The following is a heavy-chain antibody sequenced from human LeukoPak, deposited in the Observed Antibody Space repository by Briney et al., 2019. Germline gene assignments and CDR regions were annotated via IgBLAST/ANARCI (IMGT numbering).Heavy chain of an antibody. D-gene: IGHD3-22*01. CDR3: ARGRGSSGYYYAFDY. CDR1: GFSLRSYS. J-gene: IGHJ4*02. Sequence: GGSLRLSCAASGFSLRSYSMNWVRQAPGKGLEWVSYIGRTGAIFYADSVKGRFTISRDNAKNSLYLQMNSLRAEDTAVYYCARGRGSSGYYYAFDYWGQGTLVTVSS. CDR2: IGRTGAI. V-gene: IGHV3-48*04.